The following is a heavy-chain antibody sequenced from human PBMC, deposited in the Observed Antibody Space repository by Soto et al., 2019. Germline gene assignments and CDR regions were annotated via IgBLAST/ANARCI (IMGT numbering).Heavy chain of an antibody. CDR1: GGSISSYY. D-gene: IGHD3-10*01. Sequence: SETLSLTCTVSGGSISSYYWSWIRQPPGKGLEWIGYIYYSGSTNYNPSLKSRVTISVDTSKNQFSLKLSSVTAADTAVYYCASRGGATKVRGVIVDVWGQGTTVTVS. J-gene: IGHJ6*02. CDR2: IYYSGST. CDR3: ASRGGATKVRGVIVDV. V-gene: IGHV4-59*08.